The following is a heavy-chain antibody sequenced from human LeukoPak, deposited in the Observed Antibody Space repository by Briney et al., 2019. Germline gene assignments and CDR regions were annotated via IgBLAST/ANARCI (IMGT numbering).Heavy chain of an antibody. CDR2: ISGSGGST. V-gene: IGHV3-23*01. Sequence: PGASLRLSCAASGFTFSSYAMSWVRQAPGKGLEWVSAISGSGGSTYYADSVKGRFTISRDNSKNTLYLQMNSLRAEDTAVYYCAKSPANYYYYGIDVWGQGTTVTVSS. D-gene: IGHD2-2*01. CDR1: GFTFSSYA. J-gene: IGHJ6*02. CDR3: AKSPANYYYYGIDV.